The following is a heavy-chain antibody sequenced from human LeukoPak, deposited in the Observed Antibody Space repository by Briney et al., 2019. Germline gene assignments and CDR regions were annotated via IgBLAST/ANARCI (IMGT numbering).Heavy chain of an antibody. J-gene: IGHJ3*02. CDR2: INTDGSST. CDR1: GFTFSSYW. Sequence: GGSLRLSCAASGFTFSSYWMHWARQAPGKGLVWVSRINTDGSSTSYADSVKGRFTISRDNSREMLYLQMNSLRVEDTAVYYCAKDPNGDYVGAFDSWGQGTMVTVSS. V-gene: IGHV3-74*01. CDR3: AKDPNGDYVGAFDS. D-gene: IGHD4-17*01.